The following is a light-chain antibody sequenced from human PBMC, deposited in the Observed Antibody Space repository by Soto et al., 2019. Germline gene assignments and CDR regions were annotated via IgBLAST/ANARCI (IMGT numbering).Light chain of an antibody. CDR1: QSVSSN. Sequence: EIVMTQSPATLSVSPGERATLSCRASQSVSSNLAWYQQKPGQAPRLLIYGASTRATGLPARFSGSGSGTEFTLTISSLQSEDSAVYYCQHYNNCPYTFGQGTKLEIK. CDR2: GAS. J-gene: IGKJ2*01. CDR3: QHYNNCPYT. V-gene: IGKV3-15*01.